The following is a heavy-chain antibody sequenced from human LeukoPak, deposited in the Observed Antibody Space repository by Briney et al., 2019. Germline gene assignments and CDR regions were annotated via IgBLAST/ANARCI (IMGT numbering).Heavy chain of an antibody. Sequence: SETLSLTCTVSGGSISSYYWSWIRQPPGQGLEWIGYIYYSGSTNYNPSLKSRVTISVDTSKNQFSLKLSSVTAADTAVYYCARNGEYYYYGMDVWGQGTTVTVSS. V-gene: IGHV4-59*01. D-gene: IGHD3-10*01. J-gene: IGHJ6*02. CDR1: GGSISSYY. CDR2: IYYSGST. CDR3: ARNGEYYYYGMDV.